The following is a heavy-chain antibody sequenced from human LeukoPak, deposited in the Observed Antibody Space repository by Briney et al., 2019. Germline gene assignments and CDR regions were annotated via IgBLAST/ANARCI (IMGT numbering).Heavy chain of an antibody. CDR1: GFTFSSYA. CDR2: ISGSGGST. D-gene: IGHD2-2*01. CDR3: AKDLQPAAWLRYYGMDV. J-gene: IGHJ6*02. Sequence: GGSLRLSCAASGFTFSSYAMSWVRQAPGKGLEWVSAISGSGGSTYYADSVKGRFTISRDNSKNTLYLQMNSLRAEDTAVYYCAKDLQPAAWLRYYGMDVWGQGTTVTVSS. V-gene: IGHV3-23*01.